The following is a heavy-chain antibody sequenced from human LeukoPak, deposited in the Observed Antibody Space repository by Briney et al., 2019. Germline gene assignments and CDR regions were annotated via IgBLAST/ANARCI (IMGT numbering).Heavy chain of an antibody. D-gene: IGHD3-10*01. Sequence: SSETLSLTCTVSGGSISSASYYWSWIRQPPGKRLEWLGYIFSSGSTKYNPSLKTHVTISLDTSKNQFSLKLTSVTAADTAVYYCARGSAFDYWGRGALVTVSS. CDR2: IFSSGST. CDR3: ARGSAFDY. CDR1: GGSISSASYY. J-gene: IGHJ4*02. V-gene: IGHV4-61*01.